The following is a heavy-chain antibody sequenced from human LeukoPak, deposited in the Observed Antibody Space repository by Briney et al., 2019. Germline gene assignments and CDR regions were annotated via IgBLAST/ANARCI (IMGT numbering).Heavy chain of an antibody. J-gene: IGHJ4*02. Sequence: SGPTLVKPTQTLTLTCTFSGFSLSTSGVGVGWIRQPPGQALEWLAHIYWDDDKRYSPSLKSRLTITKDTSKNQVVLTMTNMDPVDTGTYYCARDSSGWYGFDSWGQGTLVTVSS. CDR1: GFSLSTSGVG. CDR3: ARDSSGWYGFDS. D-gene: IGHD6-19*01. CDR2: IYWDDDK. V-gene: IGHV2-5*02.